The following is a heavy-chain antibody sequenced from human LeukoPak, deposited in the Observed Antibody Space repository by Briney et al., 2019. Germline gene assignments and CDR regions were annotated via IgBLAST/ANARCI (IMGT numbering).Heavy chain of an antibody. V-gene: IGHV3-30-3*01. J-gene: IGHJ3*02. CDR3: ASFEDDDAFDI. CDR2: ISYDGSNK. Sequence: PGGSLRLSCAPSGFTFSSYAMHWVRQAPGKGLEWVAVISYDGSNKYYADSVKGRFTISRDNSKNTLYLQMNSLRAEDTAVYYCASFEDDDAFDIWGQGTMVTVSS. CDR1: GFTFSSYA.